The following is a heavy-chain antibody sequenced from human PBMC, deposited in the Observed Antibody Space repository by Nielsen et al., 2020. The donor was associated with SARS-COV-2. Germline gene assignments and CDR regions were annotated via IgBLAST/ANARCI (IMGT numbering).Heavy chain of an antibody. V-gene: IGHV3-7*05. J-gene: IGHJ4*02. CDR2: IKQDGSEK. CDR1: GFTFSSYW. D-gene: IGHD2-2*01. CDR3: ARGGRSVVVPAAADY. Sequence: GGSLRLSCAASGFTFSSYWMSWVRKAPGKGLEWVANIKQDGSEKYYVDSVKGRFTISRDNAKNSLYLQMNSLRAEDTAVYYCARGGRSVVVPAAADYWGQGTLVTVSS.